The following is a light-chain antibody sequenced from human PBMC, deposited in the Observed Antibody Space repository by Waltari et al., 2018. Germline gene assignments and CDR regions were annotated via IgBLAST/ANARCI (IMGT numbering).Light chain of an antibody. CDR3: QLYDKSRL. J-gene: IGKJ4*01. CDR2: AAS. Sequence: IVLTQSPGTLSLSPGERATLSCRASQSVSSSWLAWYQQKPGQAPRLLIYAASSRVTGIPDRFSGSGSGTDFSLTISRLEPEDFAVYYCQLYDKSRLFGGGTRVEIK. V-gene: IGKV3-20*01. CDR1: QSVSSSW.